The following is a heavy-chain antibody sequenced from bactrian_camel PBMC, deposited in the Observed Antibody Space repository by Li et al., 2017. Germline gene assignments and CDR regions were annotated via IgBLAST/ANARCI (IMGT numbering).Heavy chain of an antibody. CDR3: AADPHACRGAVVHAATMLIMKYNF. Sequence: HVQLVESGGGSVQAGGSLRLSCAGSGYRYSTYCMGWFRQAPGKEREGVASIDSDGHTSYADSVKGRYTVSKDNAKDTSYLQMNSLKPEDTAMYYCAADPHACRGAVVHAATMLIMKYNFWGQGTQVTVS. V-gene: IGHV3S53*01. J-gene: IGHJ4*01. CDR1: GYRYSTYC. CDR2: IDSDGHT. D-gene: IGHD4*01.